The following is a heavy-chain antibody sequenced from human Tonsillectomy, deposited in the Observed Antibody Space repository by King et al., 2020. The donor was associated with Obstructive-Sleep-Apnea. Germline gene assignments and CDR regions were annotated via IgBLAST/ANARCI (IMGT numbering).Heavy chain of an antibody. CDR3: AREFHIAAATDYYYYGLDV. Sequence: QLVQSGGGLVKPWGSLRLSCAAAGFTFSSYSMKLVRQAPGKGLEWVSSISSTSSYIYYSDSVKGLFTISRDNAKNSLYRQVSSLSAEDTAVYYCAREFHIAAATDYYYYGLDVWGQGTTVTVSS. V-gene: IGHV3-21*01. CDR2: ISSTSSYI. D-gene: IGHD6-13*01. J-gene: IGHJ6*02. CDR1: GFTFSSYS.